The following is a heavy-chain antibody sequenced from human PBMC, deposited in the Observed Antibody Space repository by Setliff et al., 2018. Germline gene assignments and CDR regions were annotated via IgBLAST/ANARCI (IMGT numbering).Heavy chain of an antibody. CDR2: FDPEDGET. V-gene: IGHV1-24*01. Sequence: GASVKVSCKVPGYTLTELSMHWVRQAPGQGLEWMGGFDPEDGETIYAQKFQGRVTMTEDTSTDTAYMELSSLRSEDTAVYYCATVGLNLWRGYSDAPYYYYMDVWGKGTTVTVSS. CDR1: GYTLTELS. J-gene: IGHJ6*03. D-gene: IGHD3-3*01. CDR3: ATVGLNLWRGYSDAPYYYYMDV.